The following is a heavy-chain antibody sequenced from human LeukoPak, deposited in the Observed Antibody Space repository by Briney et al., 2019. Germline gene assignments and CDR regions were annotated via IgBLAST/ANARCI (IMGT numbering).Heavy chain of an antibody. J-gene: IGHJ3*02. CDR2: IRNKANSYAT. V-gene: IGHV3-73*01. D-gene: IGHD5-24*01. Sequence: GGSLRLSCAASGFTFSGSAMHWVRQASGKGLEWVGRIRNKANSYATAYAGWVKGRFTISRDDSKNTAYLQMNSLKTEDTAEYYCTPSRDGYNGAFDIWGQGTMVTVSS. CDR1: GFTFSGSA. CDR3: TPSRDGYNGAFDI.